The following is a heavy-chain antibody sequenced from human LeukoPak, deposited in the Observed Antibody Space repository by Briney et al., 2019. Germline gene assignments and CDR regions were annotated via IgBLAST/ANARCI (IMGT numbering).Heavy chain of an antibody. V-gene: IGHV3-30*14. D-gene: IGHD2-2*01. CDR1: GIDLKNHA. CDR3: ARGVRGACRSTSCYVLYYYFFADV. Sequence: GGSLRLSCDASGIDLKNHALHWVRRAPGKGLEWVGLISYDGYKKCYADSVRGRFTISRDDSMNTLYVEMDSLSVEDTATYYCARGVRGACRSTSCYVLYYYFFADVWGKGTSVTVSS. CDR2: ISYDGYKK. J-gene: IGHJ6*03.